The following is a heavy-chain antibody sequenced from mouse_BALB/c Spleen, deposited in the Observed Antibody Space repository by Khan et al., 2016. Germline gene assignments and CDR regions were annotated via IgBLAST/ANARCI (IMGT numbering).Heavy chain of an antibody. Sequence: EVQLQESGPGLVKPSQSLSLTCTVTGYSITSDYAWNWLRQFPGNKLEWMGYISYSGSTSYNPSLKSRISFTRETSKNQFFLQLNSVTTEEPATSYCARFYYGSSYYAMDYWGQGTSVTVSS. CDR2: ISYSGST. CDR1: GYSITSDYA. V-gene: IGHV3-2*02. J-gene: IGHJ4*01. CDR3: ARFYYGSSYYAMDY. D-gene: IGHD1-1*01.